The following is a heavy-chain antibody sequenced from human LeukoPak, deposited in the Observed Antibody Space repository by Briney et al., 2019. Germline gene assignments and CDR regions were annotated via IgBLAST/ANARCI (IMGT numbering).Heavy chain of an antibody. CDR2: IWYDGSNK. J-gene: IGHJ4*02. V-gene: IGHV3-33*01. D-gene: IGHD2-2*01. CDR1: GLTFSSYG. CDR3: ARDPTRDCSSTSCEDGDY. Sequence: PGGSLRLSCAASGLTFSSYGMHWVRQAPGKGLEWVAVIWYDGSNKYYADSVKGRFTISRDNSKNTLYLQMNSLRAEDTAVYYCARDPTRDCSSTSCEDGDYWGQGTLVTVSS.